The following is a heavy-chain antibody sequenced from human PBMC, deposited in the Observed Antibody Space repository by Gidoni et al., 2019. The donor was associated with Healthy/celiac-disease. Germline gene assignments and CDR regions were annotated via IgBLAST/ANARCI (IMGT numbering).Heavy chain of an antibody. Sequence: EVQLVESGGGLVKPGGSLSLSCAASGFNFSNAWMSWVRQAPGKGLEWVGRIKSKTDGGTTDYAAPVKGRFTISRDDSKNTLYLQMNSLKTEDTAVYYCTTDPEYYDVWSGYAFDIWGQGTMVTVSS. CDR2: IKSKTDGGTT. V-gene: IGHV3-15*01. CDR1: GFNFSNAW. CDR3: TTDPEYYDVWSGYAFDI. D-gene: IGHD3-3*01. J-gene: IGHJ3*02.